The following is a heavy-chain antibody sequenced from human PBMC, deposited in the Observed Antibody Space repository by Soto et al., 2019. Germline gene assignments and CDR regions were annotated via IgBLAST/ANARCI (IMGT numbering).Heavy chain of an antibody. V-gene: IGHV3-73*01. J-gene: IGHJ4*02. CDR3: TVFISATAENLVAY. D-gene: IGHD6-13*01. Sequence: GGALRLPCAGSGFTLSGSAMHWGRQASGKGLEWVGRIRSKANSYATAYAASVTGRFTISRDDSKNTAYLQMNSLKTEDTAVYYCTVFISATAENLVAYWGQGTLVTVSS. CDR2: IRSKANSYAT. CDR1: GFTLSGSA.